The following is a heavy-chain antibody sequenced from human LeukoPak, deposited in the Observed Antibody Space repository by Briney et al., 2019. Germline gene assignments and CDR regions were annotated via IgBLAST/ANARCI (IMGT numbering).Heavy chain of an antibody. CDR1: GFPFSSYW. V-gene: IGHV3-7*01. CDR2: IKQDGSEK. J-gene: IGHJ1*01. Sequence: GALGLSFAASGFPFSSYWMTWVRPAPGKGLEGVANIKQDGSEKYYVDSVKGRFTISRDNAKNSLFLQMNSLRAEDTAVYYCARVYCSSGSCFEYFQHWGQGTLVTVSS. D-gene: IGHD2-15*01. CDR3: ARVYCSSGSCFEYFQH.